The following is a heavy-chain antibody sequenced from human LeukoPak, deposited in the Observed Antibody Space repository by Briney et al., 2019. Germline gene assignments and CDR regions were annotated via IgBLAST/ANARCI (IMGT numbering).Heavy chain of an antibody. CDR3: ARTGYYDSSGYYYFDY. D-gene: IGHD3-22*01. J-gene: IGHJ4*02. V-gene: IGHV4-31*03. Sequence: PSQTLSLTCTVSGGSISSGGYYWSWIRQHPGKGLEWIGYIYYSGSTYYNPSLKSRVTISVDTSKNQFSLKLSSVTAADMAVYYCARTGYYDSSGYYYFDYWGQGTLVTVSS. CDR1: GGSISSGGYY. CDR2: IYYSGST.